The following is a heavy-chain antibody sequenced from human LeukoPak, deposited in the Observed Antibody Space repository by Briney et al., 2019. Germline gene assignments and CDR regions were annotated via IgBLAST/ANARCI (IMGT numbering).Heavy chain of an antibody. V-gene: IGHV3-48*01. CDR1: GFTFSSYS. D-gene: IGHD6-13*01. CDR3: ARDRVGYSSSWYGY. J-gene: IGHJ4*02. Sequence: GGSLRLSCAASGFTFSSYSMNWVRQAPGKGLEWVSYISSSSSTIYYADSVKGRFTISRDNAKSSLYLQMNSLRAEDTAVYYCARDRVGYSSSWYGYWGQGTLVTVSS. CDR2: ISSSSSTI.